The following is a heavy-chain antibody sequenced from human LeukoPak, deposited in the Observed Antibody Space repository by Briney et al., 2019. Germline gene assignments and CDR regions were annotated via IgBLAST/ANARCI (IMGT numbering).Heavy chain of an antibody. Sequence: ASVKVSRKVSGYTLTELSMHWVRQAPGKGLEWMGGFDPEDGETIYAQKFQGRVTMTEDTSTDTAYMELSSLRSEDTAVYYCATGLGTTRRTGGYYFDYWGQGTLVTVSS. V-gene: IGHV1-24*01. CDR3: ATGLGTTRRTGGYYFDY. CDR2: FDPEDGET. D-gene: IGHD1-1*01. CDR1: GYTLTELS. J-gene: IGHJ4*02.